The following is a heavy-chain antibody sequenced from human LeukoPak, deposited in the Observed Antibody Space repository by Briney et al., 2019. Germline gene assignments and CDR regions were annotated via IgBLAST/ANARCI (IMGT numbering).Heavy chain of an antibody. J-gene: IGHJ4*02. CDR2: IYYSGST. Sequence: KPSETLSLTCTVSGGSISSSSYYWGWIRQPPGKGLEWIGSIYYSGSTYYNPSLKSRVTISVDTSKNQFSLKLSSVTAADTAVYYCARVPTVAGSRGAVHYWGQGTLVTVSS. CDR3: ARVPTVAGSRGAVHY. V-gene: IGHV4-39*01. D-gene: IGHD6-19*01. CDR1: GGSISSSSYY.